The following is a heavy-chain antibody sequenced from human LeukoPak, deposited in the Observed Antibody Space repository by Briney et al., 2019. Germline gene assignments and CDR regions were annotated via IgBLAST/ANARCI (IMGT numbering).Heavy chain of an antibody. CDR3: ARVDSWGSITMVRGVIDY. J-gene: IGHJ4*02. Sequence: ASVKVSCKASGGTFSSYAISWVRQAPGQGLEWMGWISAYNGNTNYAQKLQGRVTMTTDTSTSTAYMELRSLRSDDTAVYYCARVDSWGSITMVRGVIDYWGQGTLVTVSS. CDR2: ISAYNGNT. V-gene: IGHV1-18*01. CDR1: GGTFSSYA. D-gene: IGHD3-10*01.